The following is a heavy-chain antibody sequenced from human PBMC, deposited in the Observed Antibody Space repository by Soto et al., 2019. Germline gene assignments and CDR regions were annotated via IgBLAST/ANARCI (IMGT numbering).Heavy chain of an antibody. CDR1: GVIVSSNY. V-gene: IGHV3-66*04. J-gene: IGHJ4*02. D-gene: IGHD5-18*01. CDR3: ARHGYNYGGGYFDY. Sequence: EVPLVESGGGLVQPGGSLRLSCAASGVIVSSNYMSWVRQAPGKGLEWVSVIYSGGSTYYADSVKGRFTISRDNSMNTLYLQMNSLRAEDTAVYYCARHGYNYGGGYFDYWGQGTLVTVSS. CDR2: IYSGGST.